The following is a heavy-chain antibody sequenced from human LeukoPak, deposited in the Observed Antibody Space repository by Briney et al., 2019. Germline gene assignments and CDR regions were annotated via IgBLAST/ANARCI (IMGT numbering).Heavy chain of an antibody. CDR3: ARGESSSSWYLSYMDV. D-gene: IGHD2-2*01. V-gene: IGHV3-48*04. CDR1: GFTFSSYS. J-gene: IGHJ6*03. Sequence: GGSLRLSCAASGFTFSSYSMNWVRQAPGKGLEWVSYISSSGSTIYYADSVKGRFTISRDNAKNSLYLQMNSLRAEDTAVYYCARGESSSSWYLSYMDVWGKGTTVTISS. CDR2: ISSSGSTI.